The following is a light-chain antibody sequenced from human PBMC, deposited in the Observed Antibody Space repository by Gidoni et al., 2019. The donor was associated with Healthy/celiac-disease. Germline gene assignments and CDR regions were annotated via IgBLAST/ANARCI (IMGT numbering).Light chain of an antibody. CDR3: QQRSNWPPG. V-gene: IGKV3-11*01. CDR2: DAS. Sequence: EIVLTQSPATLSLSPGERATLSCRASQSVSSYLAWYQQNPGQAPRLLISDASNRATGIPARFSGSGSGTDFPLTISIREPEDFAVYYCQQRSNWPPGFGQGTRLEIK. CDR1: QSVSSY. J-gene: IGKJ5*01.